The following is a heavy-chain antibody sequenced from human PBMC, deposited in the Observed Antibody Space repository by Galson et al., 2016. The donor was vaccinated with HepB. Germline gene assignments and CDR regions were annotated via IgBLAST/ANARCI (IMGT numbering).Heavy chain of an antibody. Sequence: SLRLSCAVSGFPFSSYGMHWVRQAPGKGLEWVAAISFDGHNKYYADSVKGRFTISRDKFTKPMDLQVSSLRVEDTAVYHCAKEVLAHYGSESPIDNWGQGTLVTVSS. CDR3: AKEVLAHYGSESPIDN. D-gene: IGHD3-10*01. CDR1: GFPFSSYG. J-gene: IGHJ4*02. V-gene: IGHV3-30*18. CDR2: ISFDGHNK.